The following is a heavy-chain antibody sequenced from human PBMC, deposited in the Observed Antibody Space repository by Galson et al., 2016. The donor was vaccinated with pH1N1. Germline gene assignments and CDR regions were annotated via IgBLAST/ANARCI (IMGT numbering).Heavy chain of an antibody. V-gene: IGHV3-30-3*01. CDR2: ILYDGSNK. CDR1: GFTFSRHA. Sequence: SLRLSCAASGFTFSRHAMHWVRQAPGKGLEWVAVILYDGSNKNYADSMKGRFTISRDNSKNTLYLQMNSLRAEDTAVYYCARGKPFYYDSSGYYFDYWGQGTLVTVSS. J-gene: IGHJ4*02. D-gene: IGHD3-22*01. CDR3: ARGKPFYYDSSGYYFDY.